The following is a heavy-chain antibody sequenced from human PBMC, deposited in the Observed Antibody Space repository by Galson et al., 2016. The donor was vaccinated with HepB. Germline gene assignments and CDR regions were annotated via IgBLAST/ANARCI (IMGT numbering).Heavy chain of an antibody. Sequence: SLRLSCAASGFRFSNFWMHWVRHVPGKGLLWVSRINSDGTFTNYADPVKGRFTVSRDNSQNTVFLKMNDLRDDDTATYFCTREEVTTYSNAFDLWGQGTRVAVSS. CDR2: INSDGTFT. CDR1: GFRFSNFW. CDR3: TREEVTTYSNAFDL. D-gene: IGHD2-15*01. V-gene: IGHV3-74*01. J-gene: IGHJ3*01.